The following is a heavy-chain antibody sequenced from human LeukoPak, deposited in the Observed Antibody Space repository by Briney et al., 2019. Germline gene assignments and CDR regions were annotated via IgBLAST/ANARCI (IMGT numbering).Heavy chain of an antibody. CDR2: IIPIFGTA. V-gene: IGHV1-69*13. D-gene: IGHD2-21*01. J-gene: IGHJ5*02. Sequence: SVKVSCKASGGTFSSYAISWVRQAPGQGLEWMGGIIPIFGTANYAQKFQGRVTITADESTSTAYMELSSLRSEDTAVYYCARDIVVAGVFNWFDPWGQGTLVSVSS. CDR1: GGTFSSYA. CDR3: ARDIVVAGVFNWFDP.